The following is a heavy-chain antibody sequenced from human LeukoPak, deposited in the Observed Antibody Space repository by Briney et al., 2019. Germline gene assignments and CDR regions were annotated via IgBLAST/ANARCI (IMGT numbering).Heavy chain of an antibody. V-gene: IGHV3-53*05. D-gene: IGHD2/OR15-2a*01. CDR1: GFTVSSNY. Sequence: GGSLRLSCAASGFTVSSNYMSWVRQAPGKGLEWVSVIYSGGSTYYADSVKGRFTISRDNSKNTLYLQMNSLRAEDTAVYYCARDASVFSKNYFDYWGQGTLVTVSS. CDR3: ARDASVFSKNYFDY. J-gene: IGHJ4*02. CDR2: IYSGGST.